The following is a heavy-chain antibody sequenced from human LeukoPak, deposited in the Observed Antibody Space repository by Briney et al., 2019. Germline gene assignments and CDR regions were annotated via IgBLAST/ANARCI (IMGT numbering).Heavy chain of an antibody. D-gene: IGHD6-13*01. Sequence: GGSLRLSCAASGFTFISYGMHWVRQAPGKGLEWVTFIRYDGSNKYYADSVKGRFIISRDNSKNTLYLQMNSLRAEDTAVYYCARASGRPSAPYYYYYYMDVWGKGTTVTVSS. CDR2: IRYDGSNK. CDR3: ARASGRPSAPYYYYYYMDV. CDR1: GFTFISYG. V-gene: IGHV3-30*02. J-gene: IGHJ6*03.